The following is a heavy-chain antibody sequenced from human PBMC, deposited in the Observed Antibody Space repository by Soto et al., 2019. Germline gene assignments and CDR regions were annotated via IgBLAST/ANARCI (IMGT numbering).Heavy chain of an antibody. J-gene: IGHJ6*02. Sequence: ASVKLPCKGSGYHLSSHGISWGRRAPGQWLEWMGWISAYNGNTHYVQKFQERVTMTTDTSTSTAYMELRSLRSDDTAVYYCAREIVRGISHPWRTYYYGMDVWGQGTTVTVSS. CDR3: AREIVRGISHPWRTYYYGMDV. CDR1: GYHLSSHG. CDR2: ISAYNGNT. V-gene: IGHV1-18*04. D-gene: IGHD2-15*01.